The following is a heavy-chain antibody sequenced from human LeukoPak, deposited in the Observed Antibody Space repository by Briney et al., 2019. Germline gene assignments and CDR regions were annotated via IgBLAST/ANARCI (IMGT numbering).Heavy chain of an antibody. CDR1: GFTFSSYV. CDR2: LSYYGSHE. CDR3: ARDDPSGFFDY. D-gene: IGHD3-22*01. J-gene: IGHJ4*02. V-gene: IGHV3-30*04. Sequence: GSSLTLSCAASGFTFSSYVMHCLRQAPGKGVEGGAILSYYGSHEYYADSVKGRFTISRDNSKNTLYLRMNSLRAADTAVYYCARDDPSGFFDYWGQGTLVTVSS.